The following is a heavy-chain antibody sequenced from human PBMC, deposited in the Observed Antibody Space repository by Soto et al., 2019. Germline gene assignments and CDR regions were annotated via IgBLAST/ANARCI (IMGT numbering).Heavy chain of an antibody. CDR3: ARETGGENYYYYGMDV. Sequence: QVQLVQSGAEVKKPGSSVKVSCKASGGTFSSYAISWVRQAPGQGLEWMGGIIPIFGTANYAQKFQGRVTITADESTSTAYMELSRLRSEDTAGYYCARETGGENYYYYGMDVWGQGTTVTVSS. CDR2: IIPIFGTA. J-gene: IGHJ6*02. CDR1: GGTFSSYA. V-gene: IGHV1-69*01. D-gene: IGHD3-16*01.